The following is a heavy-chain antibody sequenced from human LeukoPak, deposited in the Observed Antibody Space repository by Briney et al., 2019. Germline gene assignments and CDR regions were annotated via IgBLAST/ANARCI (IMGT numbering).Heavy chain of an antibody. CDR1: GGSISSGGYY. J-gene: IGHJ6*02. D-gene: IGHD4-23*01. Sequence: PSETLSLTCTVSGGSISSGGYYWSWIRQHPGKGLEWTGYIYYSGSTYYNPSLKSRVTISVDTSKNQFSLKLSSVTAADTAVYYCARVRTSAGMDVWGQGTTVTVSS. V-gene: IGHV4-31*03. CDR2: IYYSGST. CDR3: ARVRTSAGMDV.